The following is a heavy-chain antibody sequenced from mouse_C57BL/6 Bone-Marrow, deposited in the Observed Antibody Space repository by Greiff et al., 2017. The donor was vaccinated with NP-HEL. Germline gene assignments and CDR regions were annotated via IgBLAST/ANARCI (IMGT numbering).Heavy chain of an antibody. V-gene: IGHV5-12*01. Sequence: EVQGVESGGGLVQPGGSLKLSCAASGFTFSDYYMYWVRQTPEKRLEWVAYISNGGGSTYYPDTVKGRFTISRDNAKNTLYLQMSRLKSEDTAMYYCARHVDSSGSLYYFDYWGQGTTLTVSS. J-gene: IGHJ2*01. CDR3: ARHVDSSGSLYYFDY. D-gene: IGHD3-2*02. CDR1: GFTFSDYY. CDR2: ISNGGGST.